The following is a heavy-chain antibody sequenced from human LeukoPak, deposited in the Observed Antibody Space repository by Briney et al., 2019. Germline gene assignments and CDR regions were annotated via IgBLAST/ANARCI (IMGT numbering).Heavy chain of an antibody. J-gene: IGHJ4*02. CDR2: INPDDKSA. CDR1: GFTFSKYW. CDR3: ARGEMATTSPIDY. Sequence: PGGSLRLSCAASGFTFSKYWLHWLRQAPGKGLVWVSRINPDDKSASYADSVKGRFTIARDDARKTLYLQMNSLRAEDTAVYYCARGEMATTSPIDYWGQGTLVTVSS. D-gene: IGHD5-24*01. V-gene: IGHV3-74*01.